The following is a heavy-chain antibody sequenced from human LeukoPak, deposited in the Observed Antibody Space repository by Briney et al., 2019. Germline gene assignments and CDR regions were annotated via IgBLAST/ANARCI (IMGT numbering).Heavy chain of an antibody. CDR2: INHSGST. Sequence: SETLSLTCAVYGGSFSGYYWSWIRQPPGKGLEWIGEINHSGSTNYNPSLKSRVTISVDTSKNQFFLKLSSVAAADTAVYYCARGYNWFDPWGQGTLVTVSS. CDR1: GGSFSGYY. V-gene: IGHV4-34*01. CDR3: ARGYNWFDP. J-gene: IGHJ5*02.